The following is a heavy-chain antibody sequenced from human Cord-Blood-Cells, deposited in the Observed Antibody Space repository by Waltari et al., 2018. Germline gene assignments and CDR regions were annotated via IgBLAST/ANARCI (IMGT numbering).Heavy chain of an antibody. D-gene: IGHD6-13*01. CDR2: ISYSGST. J-gene: IGHJ6*02. Sequence: QLQLQESGPGLVKPSETLSLTCTVSGGSISSSSYYWGWIRQPPGQGLEWIRSISYSGSTYYNPSLKGRVTISGDTSKNQFYLKLRSVTAADTAVYYCARRDSSSWYYYYYGMDVWGQGTTVTVSS. V-gene: IGHV4-39*01. CDR1: GGSISSSSYY. CDR3: ARRDSSSWYYYYYGMDV.